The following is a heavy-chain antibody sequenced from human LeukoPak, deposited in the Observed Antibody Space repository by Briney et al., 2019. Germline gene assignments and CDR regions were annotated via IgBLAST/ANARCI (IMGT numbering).Heavy chain of an antibody. D-gene: IGHD3-3*01. Sequence: ASVKVSCKVSGYTLTELSMHWVRQAPGKGLEWMGGFDPEDGETIYAQKFQGRVTMTEDTSTDTAYMELSSLRSEDTAVYYCATARYDFWSGYYQYYFDYWGQGTLVIVSS. CDR2: FDPEDGET. CDR3: ATARYDFWSGYYQYYFDY. V-gene: IGHV1-24*01. J-gene: IGHJ4*02. CDR1: GYTLTELS.